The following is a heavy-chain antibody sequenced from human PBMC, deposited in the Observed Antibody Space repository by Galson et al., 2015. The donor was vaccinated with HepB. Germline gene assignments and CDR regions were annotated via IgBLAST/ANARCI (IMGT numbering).Heavy chain of an antibody. CDR2: INGNSGDT. D-gene: IGHD1-1*01. CDR1: GFTFPAYY. CDR3: ARDFFPGRRGLAF. Sequence: SVKVSCKASGFTFPAYYIYWVRQAPGQGLEWVGRINGNSGDTNYDQNFQGRVTMTRDTSISTAYMELTRLTADDTAVYYCARDFFPGRRGLAFWGQGTLVTVSS. J-gene: IGHJ4*02. V-gene: IGHV1-2*06.